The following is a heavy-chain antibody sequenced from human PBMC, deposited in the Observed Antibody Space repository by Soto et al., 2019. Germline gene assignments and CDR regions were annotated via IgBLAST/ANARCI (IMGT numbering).Heavy chain of an antibody. CDR2: ISYDGSNK. Sequence: QVQLVESGGGVVQPGRSLRLSCAASGFTFSSYAMHWVRQAPGKGLEWVAVISYDGSNKYYADSVKGRFTISRDNSKNTLYLQMNSLRAEDTAVYYCARELIQGSGLDYWGQGTLVTVSS. J-gene: IGHJ4*02. CDR3: ARELIQGSGLDY. CDR1: GFTFSSYA. D-gene: IGHD6-19*01. V-gene: IGHV3-30-3*01.